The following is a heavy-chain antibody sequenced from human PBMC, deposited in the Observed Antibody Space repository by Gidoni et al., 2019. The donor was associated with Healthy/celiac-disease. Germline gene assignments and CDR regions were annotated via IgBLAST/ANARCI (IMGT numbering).Heavy chain of an antibody. CDR3: ARESVGATHVPFDY. Sequence: QVQLVQSGAEVKKPGASVKVSCKASGYPFTGYYMHWVRQAPGQGLEWMGWINPNSGGTNYAQKFQGWVTMTRDTSISTAYMELSRLRSDDTAVYYCARESVGATHVPFDYWGQGTLVTVSS. CDR2: INPNSGGT. V-gene: IGHV1-2*04. J-gene: IGHJ4*02. CDR1: GYPFTGYY. D-gene: IGHD1-26*01.